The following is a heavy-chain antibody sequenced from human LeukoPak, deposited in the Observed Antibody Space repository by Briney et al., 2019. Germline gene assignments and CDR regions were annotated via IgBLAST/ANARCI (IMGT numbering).Heavy chain of an antibody. V-gene: IGHV1-18*01. CDR3: ARVRDYGGIGEDY. Sequence: GASVKVSCKASGYTFTSYGISWVRQAPGQGLECMGWISAYNGNTNHAQRFQGRVTMTTDTSTSTAYMELRSLRSDDTAVYYCARVRDYGGIGEDYWGQGTLVTVSS. D-gene: IGHD3-16*01. J-gene: IGHJ4*02. CDR1: GYTFTSYG. CDR2: ISAYNGNT.